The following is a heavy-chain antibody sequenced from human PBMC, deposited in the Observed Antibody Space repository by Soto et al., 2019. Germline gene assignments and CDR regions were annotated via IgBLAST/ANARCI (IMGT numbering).Heavy chain of an antibody. Sequence: QVQLVQSGAEVKKPGSSVKVSCKASGGTFSSYAISWVRQAPGQGLEWMGGIIPIFGTANYAQKFQGRVTSTADESASTAYMVLGSQRSEDTAVYYSGRGGETEYSYGSDYFDYWGQGTLVTVSS. CDR2: IIPIFGTA. D-gene: IGHD5-18*01. V-gene: IGHV1-69*12. CDR1: GGTFSSYA. CDR3: GRGGETEYSYGSDYFDY. J-gene: IGHJ4*02.